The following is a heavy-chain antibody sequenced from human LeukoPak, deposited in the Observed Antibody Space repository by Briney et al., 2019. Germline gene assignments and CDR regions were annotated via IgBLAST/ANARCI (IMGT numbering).Heavy chain of an antibody. CDR1: GGSLSGYY. D-gene: IGHD5-18*01. J-gene: IGHJ3*01. CDR2: INHSGST. CDR3: ARVGYSYGYS. Sequence: SETLSLTCAVYGGSLSGYYWSWIRQPPGKGLEWIGEINHSGSTNYNPSLKSRVTISVDTSKNQFSLKLSSVTAADTAVYYCARVGYSYGYSWGQGTMVTVSS. V-gene: IGHV4-34*01.